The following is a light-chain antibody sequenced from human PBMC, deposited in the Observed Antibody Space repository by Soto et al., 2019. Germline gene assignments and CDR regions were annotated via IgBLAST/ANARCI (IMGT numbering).Light chain of an antibody. J-gene: IGKJ4*01. CDR1: QSISSW. CDR3: QQYNSYLLT. CDR2: DAS. Sequence: DIQMTQSASTLSAYVGDRVTITCRASQSISSWLAWYQQKPGKAPKLLIYDASSLESGVPSRFSGSGSGTEFTLTISSLQPDDFANYYCQQYNSYLLTFGGVTKV. V-gene: IGKV1-5*01.